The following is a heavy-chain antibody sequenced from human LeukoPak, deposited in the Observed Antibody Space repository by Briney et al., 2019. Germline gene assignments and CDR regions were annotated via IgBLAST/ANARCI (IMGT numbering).Heavy chain of an antibody. CDR1: GGTFSSYA. J-gene: IGHJ5*02. CDR3: AKVGTYYGDGWFDP. D-gene: IGHD4-17*01. CDR2: IIPIFGTA. Sequence: GASVKVSCKASGGTFSSYAISWVRQAPGQGLEWMGGIIPIFGTANYAQKFQGRVTITADKSTSTAYMELSSLRSEDTAVYYCAKVGTYYGDGWFDPWGQGTLVTVSS. V-gene: IGHV1-69*06.